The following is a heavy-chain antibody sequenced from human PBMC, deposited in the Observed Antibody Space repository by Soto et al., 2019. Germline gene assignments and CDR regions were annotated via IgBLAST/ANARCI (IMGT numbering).Heavy chain of an antibody. CDR1: GYTFTSYG. D-gene: IGHD3-3*01. J-gene: IGHJ5*02. CDR2: ISAYNGNT. Sequence: ASVKVSCKASGYTFTSYGISWVRQAPGQGLEWMGWISAYNGNTNYAQKLQGRVTMTTDTSTSTAYMELGSLRSDDTAVYYCARITIFGVVIIGWFDPWGQGTLVTVSS. CDR3: ARITIFGVVIIGWFDP. V-gene: IGHV1-18*01.